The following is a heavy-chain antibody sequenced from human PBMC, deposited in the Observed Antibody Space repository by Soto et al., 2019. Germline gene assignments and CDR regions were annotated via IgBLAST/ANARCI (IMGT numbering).Heavy chain of an antibody. CDR2: MYKTGET. V-gene: IGHV4-61*01. Sequence: SETLSLTCTVSGGSVSTGMKYWGWVRQHPGKALEFIGYMYKTGETLLNSSLKSRVTLSMETSKNQFSLTLSSVTAADTAVYFCMKAHESGDFLGMSVWGPGTTVTVS. D-gene: IGHD3-10*01. CDR3: MKAHESGDFLGMSV. J-gene: IGHJ6*02. CDR1: GGSVSTGMKY.